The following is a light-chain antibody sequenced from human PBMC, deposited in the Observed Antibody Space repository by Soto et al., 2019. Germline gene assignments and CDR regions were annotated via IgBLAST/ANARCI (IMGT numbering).Light chain of an antibody. CDR1: SSDVVGYKY. CDR2: DVS. V-gene: IGLV2-11*01. J-gene: IGLJ3*02. Sequence: QSALTQPRSVSGSPGQSVTISCTGTSSDVVGYKYVSWYQQHPGKAPKFMIYDVSERPSGVPDRFSGSKSGNTASLTISGLQAEDEADYYCCSYAGTYNWLFGGWTKLTVL. CDR3: CSYAGTYNWL.